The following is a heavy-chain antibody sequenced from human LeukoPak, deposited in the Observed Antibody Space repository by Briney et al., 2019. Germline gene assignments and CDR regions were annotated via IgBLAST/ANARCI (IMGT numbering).Heavy chain of an antibody. J-gene: IGHJ4*02. D-gene: IGHD6-13*01. CDR2: INAGNGNT. CDR3: AREGSSITFDY. CDR1: GFTFSSYA. V-gene: IGHV1-3*01. Sequence: PGGSLRLSCAASGFTFSSYAMSWVRQAPGQRLEWMGWINAGNGNTKYSQKFQGRVTITRDTSASTAYMELSSLRSEDTAVYYCAREGSSITFDYWGQGTLVTVSS.